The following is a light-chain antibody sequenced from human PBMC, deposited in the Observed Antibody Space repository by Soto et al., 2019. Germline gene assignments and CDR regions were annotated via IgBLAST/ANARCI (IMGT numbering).Light chain of an antibody. CDR3: QVWDSSTARV. CDR2: RDS. CDR1: NIGSKN. J-gene: IGLJ3*02. Sequence: SSELTQPLSVSVALGQTARITCGGNNIGSKNVHWYQQKPGQAPVLVIYRDSNRPSGIPERFSGSNSGNTATLTISRAQAXXXAXYYCQVWDSSTARVFGGGTKLTVL. V-gene: IGLV3-9*01.